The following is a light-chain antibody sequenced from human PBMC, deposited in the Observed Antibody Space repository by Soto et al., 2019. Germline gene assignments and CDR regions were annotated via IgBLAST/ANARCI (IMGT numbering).Light chain of an antibody. CDR3: QQRSDWPS. Sequence: EIVMTQSPATLSVSPGERATLSCRASQSVSSNLAWYQQKPGQAPRLLIYDASNGATGIPARFSGSGSGTDFTLTISSLEPEDFAVYYCQQRSDWPSFGQGTRLEIK. CDR2: DAS. CDR1: QSVSSN. J-gene: IGKJ5*01. V-gene: IGKV3-11*01.